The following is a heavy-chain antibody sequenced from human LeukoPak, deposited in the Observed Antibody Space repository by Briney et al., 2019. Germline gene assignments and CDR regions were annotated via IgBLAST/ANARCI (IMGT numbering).Heavy chain of an antibody. CDR2: TYYSGST. CDR1: GGSISSGGYY. V-gene: IGHV4-31*03. CDR3: ARASLSKYYGFWSGANWFDP. J-gene: IGHJ5*02. D-gene: IGHD3-3*01. Sequence: SETLSLTCTVSGGSISSGGYYWSWIRQHPGKGLEWIGYTYYSGSTYYNPSLKSRVTISVDTSKNQFSLKLSSVTAADTAVYYCARASLSKYYGFWSGANWFDPWGQGTLVTVSS.